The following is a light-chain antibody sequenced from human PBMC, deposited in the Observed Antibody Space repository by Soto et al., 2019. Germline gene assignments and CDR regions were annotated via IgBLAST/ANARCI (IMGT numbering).Light chain of an antibody. J-gene: IGLJ1*01. CDR1: SSDVGSYNL. CDR2: DVS. CDR3: SSYTISNTLV. V-gene: IGLV2-14*02. Sequence: QSVLTQPASGSGSPGQSITISCTGTSSDVGSYNLVSWYQQHPGKAPKLMIYDVSNRPSGVSNRFSGSKSGNTASLTISGLQAEDEADYYCSSYTISNTLVFGSGTKVTVL.